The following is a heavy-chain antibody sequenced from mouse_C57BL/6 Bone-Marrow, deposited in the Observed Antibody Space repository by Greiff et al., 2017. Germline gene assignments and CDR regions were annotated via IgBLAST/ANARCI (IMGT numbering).Heavy chain of an antibody. CDR1: DYTFTSYG. Sequence: QVQLQQPGAELVRPGASVKLSCKASDYTFTSYGISWVKQRTGQGLEWIGEIYPRSGNTYYNEKFKGKATLTADKSSSTAYMELRSLTSEDSAVYFCARLRYYGSSYAGYWGQGTTLTVSS. D-gene: IGHD1-1*01. J-gene: IGHJ2*01. CDR2: IYPRSGNT. CDR3: ARLRYYGSSYAGY. V-gene: IGHV1-81*01.